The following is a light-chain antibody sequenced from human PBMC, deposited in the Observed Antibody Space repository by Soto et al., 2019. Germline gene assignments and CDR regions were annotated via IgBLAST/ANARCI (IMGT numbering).Light chain of an antibody. CDR3: LQKYFYPFT. J-gene: IGKJ3*01. V-gene: IGKV1-6*01. CDR2: AAS. Sequence: AMQMTRSPSSLSASVGDRVTITCRASQCIRNDLDWFQQKPGKAPKLLIYAASNLQSGVPARFSGSGSGTDFTLTISSLQPEDFATYYCLQKYFYPFTFGPGTKVDIK. CDR1: QCIRND.